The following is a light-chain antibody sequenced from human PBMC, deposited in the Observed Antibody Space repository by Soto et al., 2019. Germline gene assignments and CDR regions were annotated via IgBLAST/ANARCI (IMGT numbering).Light chain of an antibody. V-gene: IGKV1-9*01. J-gene: IGKJ2*01. Sequence: DIQLTQSPIFLSASVEDRVTISCRDSQAIFNCLAWYQQKPGKAPNLLIFGASTLQSGVPSRFSGSGSGTVFTLTISSLQPEDFATYYCQQLNSHPRTFGQGTKLEIK. CDR3: QQLNSHPRT. CDR1: QAIFNC. CDR2: GAS.